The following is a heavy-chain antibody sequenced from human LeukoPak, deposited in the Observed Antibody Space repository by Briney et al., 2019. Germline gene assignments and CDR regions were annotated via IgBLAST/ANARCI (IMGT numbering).Heavy chain of an antibody. CDR2: ISGSGAST. D-gene: IGHD6-13*01. J-gene: IGHJ6*02. V-gene: IGHV3-23*01. Sequence: PGGSLRLSCAASGFTFSSYAMSWVRQAQGKGLEWVSAISGSGASTYYADSVKGRFTISRDNSKNTLYLQMNSLRAEDTAVYYCARGARMAAAGTGGYYYGMDVWGQGTTVTVSS. CDR1: GFTFSSYA. CDR3: ARGARMAAAGTGGYYYGMDV.